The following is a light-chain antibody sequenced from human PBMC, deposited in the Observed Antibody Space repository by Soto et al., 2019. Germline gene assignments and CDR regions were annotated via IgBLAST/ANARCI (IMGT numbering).Light chain of an antibody. CDR3: QQFNVYPIT. CDR2: DVS. V-gene: IGKV1-13*02. CDR1: QDIRGA. Sequence: AIQLTQSPSSLSASVGDRVTITCRASQDIRGALAWYQQKPGKAPKLLIYDVSSLESGVPSRFSGSGSGTDFTFTISSLPPEDFATYYCQQFNVYPITFGPGTRMEIK. J-gene: IGKJ5*01.